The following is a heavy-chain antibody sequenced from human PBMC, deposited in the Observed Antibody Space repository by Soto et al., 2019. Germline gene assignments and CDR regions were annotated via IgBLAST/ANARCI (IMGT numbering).Heavy chain of an antibody. J-gene: IGHJ5*02. CDR1: GVSISSDDYF. D-gene: IGHD2-15*01. Sequence: SETLSLTCTVSGVSISSDDYFWSWIRQPPGKGLEWIGFIYYSGTYYNPSLESRVSISVDTSKNQFSLDLSSVTAADTAVYYCARDLAYCAAGSCYAKWGPWGQGTLVTVS. CDR3: ARDLAYCAAGSCYAKWGP. V-gene: IGHV4-30-4*01. CDR2: IYYSGT.